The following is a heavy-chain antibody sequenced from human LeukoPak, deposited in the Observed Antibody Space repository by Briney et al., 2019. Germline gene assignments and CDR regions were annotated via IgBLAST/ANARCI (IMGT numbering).Heavy chain of an antibody. CDR3: ARDGSLPDY. CDR2: IISDGSST. Sequence: GGSLRLSCAASGFTFGNHWMHWVRQTPGKGLVWVSRIISDGSSTSYADSVKGRFTISRDNAKNTLYLQMNSLRAEDTAVYYCARDGSLPDYWGQGTLVTASS. J-gene: IGHJ4*02. CDR1: GFTFGNHW. V-gene: IGHV3-74*01.